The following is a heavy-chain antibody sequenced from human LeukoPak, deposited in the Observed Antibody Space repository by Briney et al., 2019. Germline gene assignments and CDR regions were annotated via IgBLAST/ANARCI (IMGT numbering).Heavy chain of an antibody. CDR1: GFTFSSYG. CDR2: ISYDGSNK. D-gene: IGHD7-27*01. CDR3: AKLQSKVLGNYYYGMDV. V-gene: IGHV3-30*18. J-gene: IGHJ6*02. Sequence: PGGSLRLSCAASGFTFSSYGMHWVRQAPGKGLEWVAVISYDGSNKYYADSVKGRFTISRDNSKNTLYLQMNSLRAEDTAVYYCAKLQSKVLGNYYYGMDVWGQGTTVTVSS.